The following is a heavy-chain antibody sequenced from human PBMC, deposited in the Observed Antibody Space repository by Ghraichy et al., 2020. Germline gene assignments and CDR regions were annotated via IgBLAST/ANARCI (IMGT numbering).Heavy chain of an antibody. J-gene: IGHJ4*02. V-gene: IGHV3-30*18. D-gene: IGHD5-24*01. CDR3: AKDVEMATNLRPLDY. Sequence: GGSLRLSCAASGFTFSSYGMHWVRQAPGKGLEWVAVISYDGSNKYYADSVKGRFTISRDNSKNTLYLQMNSLRAEDTAVYYCAKDVEMATNLRPLDYWGQGTLVTVSS. CDR1: GFTFSSYG. CDR2: ISYDGSNK.